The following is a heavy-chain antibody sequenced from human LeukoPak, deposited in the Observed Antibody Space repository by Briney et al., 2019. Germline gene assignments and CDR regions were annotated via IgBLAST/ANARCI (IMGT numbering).Heavy chain of an antibody. CDR3: ARDLSTVTTMIYYYYYMDV. Sequence: SETLSLTCTVSGGSISSYYWSWIQQPAGKGLEWIGRIYTSGSTNYNPSLKSRVTMSVDTSKNQFSLKLSSVTAADTAVYYCARDLSTVTTMIYYYYYMDVWGKGTTVTVSS. CDR2: IYTSGST. V-gene: IGHV4-4*07. CDR1: GGSISSYY. J-gene: IGHJ6*03. D-gene: IGHD4-11*01.